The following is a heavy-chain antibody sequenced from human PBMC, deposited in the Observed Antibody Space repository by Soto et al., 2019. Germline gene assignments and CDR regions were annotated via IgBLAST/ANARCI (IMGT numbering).Heavy chain of an antibody. Sequence: GGALRLSCAASGFTFDDYGMSWVRQAPGKGLEWVSGFNWNGGSTGYADSVKGRFTISRDNAKNSLYLQMNSLRAEDTALYYCARDRHITMVRGAHRAAYSYGMDVWGQGTTVTVSS. D-gene: IGHD3-10*01. CDR3: ARDRHITMVRGAHRAAYSYGMDV. CDR1: GFTFDDYG. J-gene: IGHJ6*02. CDR2: FNWNGGST. V-gene: IGHV3-20*04.